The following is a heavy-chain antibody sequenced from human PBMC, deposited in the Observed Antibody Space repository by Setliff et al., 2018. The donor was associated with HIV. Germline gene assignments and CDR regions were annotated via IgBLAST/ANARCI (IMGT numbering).Heavy chain of an antibody. CDR1: GYSFTPHW. CDR3: ARLQCPNDICYSGWFET. J-gene: IGHJ5*02. V-gene: IGHV5-51*01. CDR2: VNPGDSNI. D-gene: IGHD2-8*01. Sequence: GASLKISCKGSGYSFTPHWIAWVRQMPGKGLEWMGIVNPGDSNITYSPSLQGQVTISADKSISTAYLRWSSLQASDTAVYNCARLQCPNDICYSGWFETWGQGTLVTVSS.